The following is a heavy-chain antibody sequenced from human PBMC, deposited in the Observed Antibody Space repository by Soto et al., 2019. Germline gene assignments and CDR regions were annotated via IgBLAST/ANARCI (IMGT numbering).Heavy chain of an antibody. CDR1: GCSISSYY. V-gene: IGHV4-59*01. CDR2: ISYSGST. D-gene: IGHD5-18*01. CDR3: AREGVTPSYYYYYGMDV. J-gene: IGHJ6*02. Sequence: PSETLSLTCTVSGCSISSYYWSWIRQPPGKGLEWIGYISYSGSTNYNSSLKSRVTISVDTSKNQFSLKLSSVTAADTAVYYCAREGVTPSYYYYYGMDVWGQGTTVTVS.